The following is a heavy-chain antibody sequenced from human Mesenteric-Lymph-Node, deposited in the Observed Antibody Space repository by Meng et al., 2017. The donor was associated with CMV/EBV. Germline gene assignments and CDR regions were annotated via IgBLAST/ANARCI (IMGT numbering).Heavy chain of an antibody. J-gene: IGHJ4*02. Sequence: SETLSLTCTVSGGSISSYYWSWIRQPAGKGLEWIGRIYTSGSTNYNPSLKSRVTISVDTSKNQFSLKLSSVTAADTAVYYCARGRAFMTTVTTVRAQAGYFLDYWGQGTLVTVSS. V-gene: IGHV4-4*07. CDR2: IYTSGST. D-gene: IGHD4-11*01. CDR1: GGSISSYY. CDR3: ARGRAFMTTVTTVRAQAGYFLDY.